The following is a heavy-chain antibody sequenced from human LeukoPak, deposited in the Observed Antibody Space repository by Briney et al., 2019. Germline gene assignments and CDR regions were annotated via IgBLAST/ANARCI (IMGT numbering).Heavy chain of an antibody. Sequence: SVKVSCKASGGTFSSYAISWVRQAPGQGLEWMGGVIPIFGTANYAQKFQGRVTITADESTSTAYMELSSLRSEDTAVYYCARSGYYDSSGYYYFDYWGQGTLVTVSS. CDR2: VIPIFGTA. D-gene: IGHD3-22*01. CDR3: ARSGYYDSSGYYYFDY. CDR1: GGTFSSYA. V-gene: IGHV1-69*13. J-gene: IGHJ4*02.